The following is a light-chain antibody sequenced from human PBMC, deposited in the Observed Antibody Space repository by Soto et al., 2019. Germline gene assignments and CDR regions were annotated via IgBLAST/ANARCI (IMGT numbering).Light chain of an antibody. Sequence: QSVLTQPPSASGTPGQRVSISCSGSSSNIGSNYVYWYQQVPGTTPKLLIYKNNQRPSGVPDRFSGSKSGTSASLAISGLRSEDEADYYCAVWDDSLSGREVFGGGTKVTAL. CDR1: SSNIGSNY. CDR3: AVWDDSLSGREV. J-gene: IGLJ2*01. CDR2: KNN. V-gene: IGLV1-47*01.